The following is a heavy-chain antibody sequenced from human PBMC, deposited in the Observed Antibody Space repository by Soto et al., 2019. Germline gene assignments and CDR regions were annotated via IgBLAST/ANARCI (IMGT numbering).Heavy chain of an antibody. D-gene: IGHD6-19*01. CDR3: ARALSRAVAEVYYFDY. Sequence: GESLKISCKGSGYSFTSYWIGWVRQMPGKGLEWMGITYPGDSDTRYSPSFQGQVTISADKSISTAYLQWSSLKASDTAMYYCARALSRAVAEVYYFDYWGQGTLVTVSS. V-gene: IGHV5-51*01. CDR2: TYPGDSDT. J-gene: IGHJ4*02. CDR1: GYSFTSYW.